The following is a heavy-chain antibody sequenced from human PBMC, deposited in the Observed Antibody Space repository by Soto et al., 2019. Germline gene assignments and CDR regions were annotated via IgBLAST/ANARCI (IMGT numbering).Heavy chain of an antibody. Sequence: GGSLRLSCAASGFTFSSYAMHWVRQAPGKGLEWVAVISYDGSNKYYADSVKGRFTISRDNSKNTLYLQMNSLRAEDTAVYYCARDQRGYCTNGVCYKDHYYYYGMDVWGQGTTVTVSS. V-gene: IGHV3-30-3*01. CDR3: ARDQRGYCTNGVCYKDHYYYYGMDV. CDR1: GFTFSSYA. CDR2: ISYDGSNK. J-gene: IGHJ6*02. D-gene: IGHD2-8*01.